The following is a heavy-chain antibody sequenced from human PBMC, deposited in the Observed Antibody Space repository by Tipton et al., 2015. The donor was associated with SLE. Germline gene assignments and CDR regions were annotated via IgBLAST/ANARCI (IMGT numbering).Heavy chain of an antibody. V-gene: IGHV3-33*08. CDR2: IWYDGSKK. D-gene: IGHD3-10*01. CDR1: GFTFSSYG. J-gene: IGHJ4*02. Sequence: SLRLSCAASGFTFSSYGMHWVRRAPGKGLEWVAVIWYDGSKKYYADSVKGRFTISRDNSKNTLYLQMNSLRAEDTAVYYCARSSLAAGAYFDYWGQGTLVTVSS. CDR3: ARSSLAAGAYFDY.